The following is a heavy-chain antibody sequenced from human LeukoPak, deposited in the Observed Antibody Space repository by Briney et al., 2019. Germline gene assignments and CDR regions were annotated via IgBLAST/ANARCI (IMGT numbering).Heavy chain of an antibody. V-gene: IGHV1-2*02. CDR2: INPNSGGT. D-gene: IGHD2-15*01. Sequence: ASVKVSCKASGHTFTGYYMHWVRQAPGQGLEWMGWINPNSGGTNYAQKFQGRVTMTRDTSISTAYMELSGLRSDDTAMYYCARGSGYYYYYGMDVWGQGTTVTVSS. J-gene: IGHJ6*02. CDR1: GHTFTGYY. CDR3: ARGSGYYYYYGMDV.